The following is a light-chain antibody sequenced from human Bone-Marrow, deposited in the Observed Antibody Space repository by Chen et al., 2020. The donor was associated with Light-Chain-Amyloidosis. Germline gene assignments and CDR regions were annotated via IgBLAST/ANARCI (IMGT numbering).Light chain of an antibody. J-gene: IGLJ3*02. Sequence: SYVLTQPSSVSVAPGQTATIACGGNNIGSTSVHWYQQTPGQAPLLVVYDDSDRPSGIPERLAGSNSGNTATLTISRVEDGDEADYYCQVWDRSSERPVFGGGTKLTGL. CDR3: QVWDRSSERPV. V-gene: IGLV3-21*02. CDR2: DDS. CDR1: NIGSTS.